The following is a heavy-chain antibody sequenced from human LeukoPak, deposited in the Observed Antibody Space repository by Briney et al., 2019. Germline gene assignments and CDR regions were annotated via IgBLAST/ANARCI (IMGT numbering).Heavy chain of an antibody. CDR3: AKSDGYGLIDY. D-gene: IGHD2-21*02. J-gene: IGHJ4*02. CDR1: GGSISSSSYY. Sequence: SETLSLTCTVSGGSISSSSYYWGWIRQPPGKGLEWIGGIYYSGSTYYNPSLKSRVTISVDTSKNQFSLRLNSVTAADTAMYYCAKSDGYGLIDYWGQGTLVTVSS. V-gene: IGHV4-39*01. CDR2: IYYSGST.